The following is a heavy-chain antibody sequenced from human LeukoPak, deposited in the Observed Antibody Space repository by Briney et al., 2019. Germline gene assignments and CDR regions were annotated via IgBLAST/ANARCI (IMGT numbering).Heavy chain of an antibody. Sequence: PGGSLRLSCAASGFTFSSYAMSWVRQAPGKGLGGVSAISGSGGSTYYADSVKGRFTISRDNSKNTLYLQMSSLRAEDTAVYYCAKDWKYSSGAYFDYWGQGTLVTVSS. CDR3: AKDWKYSSGAYFDY. V-gene: IGHV3-23*01. D-gene: IGHD6-19*01. CDR2: ISGSGGST. J-gene: IGHJ4*02. CDR1: GFTFSSYA.